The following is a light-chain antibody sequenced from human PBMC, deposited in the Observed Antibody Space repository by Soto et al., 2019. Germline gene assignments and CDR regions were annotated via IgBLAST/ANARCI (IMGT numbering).Light chain of an antibody. Sequence: DIQMTQSPSTLSASVGDRVTITCRASQSISSWLAWYQQKPGKAPKLLIYKASSLESGVPSRFSGSGSGTEFTLTISSLQPDDSATYYCQQYTWTFGQGTKVEIK. V-gene: IGKV1-5*03. CDR2: KAS. CDR1: QSISSW. J-gene: IGKJ1*01. CDR3: QQYTWT.